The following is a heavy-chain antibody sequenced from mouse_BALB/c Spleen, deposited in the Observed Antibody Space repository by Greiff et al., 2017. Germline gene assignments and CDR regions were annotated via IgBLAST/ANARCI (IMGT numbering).Heavy chain of an antibody. CDR1: GYAFSSYW. CDR2: IYPGDGDT. CDR3: ARRAMDY. J-gene: IGHJ4*01. Sequence: QVQLKESGAELVRPGSSVKISCKASGYAFSSYWMNWVKQRPGQGLEWIGQIYPGDGDTNYNGKFKGKATLTADKSSSTAYMQLSSLTSEDSAVYFCARRAMDYWGQGTSVTVSS. V-gene: IGHV1-80*01.